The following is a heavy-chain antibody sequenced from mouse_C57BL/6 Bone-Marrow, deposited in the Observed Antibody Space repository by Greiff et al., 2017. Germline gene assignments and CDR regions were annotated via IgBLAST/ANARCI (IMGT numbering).Heavy chain of an antibody. CDR3: ARDCYYVGYYAMDC. D-gene: IGHD1-1*01. CDR2: ISDGGSYT. J-gene: IGHJ4*01. CDR1: GFTFSSYA. V-gene: IGHV5-4*01. Sequence: EVQGVESGGGLVKPGGSLKLSCAASGFTFSSYAMSWVRQTPEKRLEWVATISDGGSYTYYPDNVKGRFTISRDNAKNNLYLQMSHLKSEDTAMYYCARDCYYVGYYAMDCWGQGTSVTVSS.